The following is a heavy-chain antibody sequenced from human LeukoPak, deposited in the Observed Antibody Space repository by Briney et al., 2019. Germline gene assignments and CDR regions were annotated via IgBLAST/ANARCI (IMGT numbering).Heavy chain of an antibody. CDR2: IDHSGST. J-gene: IGHJ5*02. CDR3: ARPAVAAYNWFDP. D-gene: IGHD6-19*01. V-gene: IGHV4-34*01. Sequence: SETLSLTCAVYGGSFSGYYWSWIRQPPGKGLEWIGEIDHSGSTNYNPSLKSRVTISVDTSKNQFSLKLSSVTAADTAVYYCARPAVAAYNWFDPWGQGTLVTVSS. CDR1: GGSFSGYY.